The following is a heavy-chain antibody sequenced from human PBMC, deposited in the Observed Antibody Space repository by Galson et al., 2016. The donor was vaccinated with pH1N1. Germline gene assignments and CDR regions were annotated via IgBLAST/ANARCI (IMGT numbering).Heavy chain of an antibody. CDR1: GYTFTSYY. V-gene: IGHV1-69*13. D-gene: IGHD3-16*01. Sequence: SVKVSCKASGYTFTSYYFHWVRQAPGKGLEWMGRITPVFRTTNYAQQCQGRVTITADESVTTAYMELTSLRSDDTAVYFCARGETHNHSSGCCHWGQGTPVTVSS. CDR3: ARGETHNHSSGCCH. CDR2: ITPVFRTT. J-gene: IGHJ4*02.